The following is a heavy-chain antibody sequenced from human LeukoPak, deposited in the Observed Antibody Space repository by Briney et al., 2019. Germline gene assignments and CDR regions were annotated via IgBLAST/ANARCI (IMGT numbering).Heavy chain of an antibody. CDR2: ISSSSTI. J-gene: IGHJ5*02. CDR1: GFTFSSYS. CDR3: ARGCSSTSCYRP. D-gene: IGHD2-2*02. V-gene: IGHV3-48*01. Sequence: GGSLRLSCAASGFTFSSYSMNWVRQAPGKGLEWVSYISSSSTIYYADSVKGRFTISRDNAKNSLYLQMNSLRAEDTAVYYCARGCSSTSCYRPWGQGTLVTVSS.